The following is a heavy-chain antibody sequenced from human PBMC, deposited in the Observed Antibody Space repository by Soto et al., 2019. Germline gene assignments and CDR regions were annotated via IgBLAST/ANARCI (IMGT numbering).Heavy chain of an antibody. CDR3: ARDSRYFDWLSPEAYYYGMDV. Sequence: SGPTLVNPTQTLTLTCTFSGFSLSTSGMCVSWIRQPPGKALEWLALIDWDDDKYYSTSLKTRLTISKDTSKNQVVLTMTNMDPVDKATYYCARDSRYFDWLSPEAYYYGMDVWGQGTTVTVSS. CDR2: IDWDDDK. J-gene: IGHJ6*02. CDR1: GFSLSTSGMC. D-gene: IGHD3-9*01. V-gene: IGHV2-70*01.